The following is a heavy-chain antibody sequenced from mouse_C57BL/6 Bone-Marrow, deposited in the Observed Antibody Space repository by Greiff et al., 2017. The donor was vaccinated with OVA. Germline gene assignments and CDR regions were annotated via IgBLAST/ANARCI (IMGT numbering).Heavy chain of an antibody. J-gene: IGHJ3*01. CDR2: IYPGDGDT. CDR3: ARDNYDLAWFAY. Sequence: QVHVKQSGPELVKPGASVKISCKASGYAFSSSWMNWVKQRPGKGLEWIGRIYPGDGDTNYNGKFKGKATLTADKSSSTAYMQLSSRASEDSAVDFCARDNYDLAWFAYWGQGTLVTVSA. V-gene: IGHV1-82*01. D-gene: IGHD1-3*01. CDR1: GYAFSSSW.